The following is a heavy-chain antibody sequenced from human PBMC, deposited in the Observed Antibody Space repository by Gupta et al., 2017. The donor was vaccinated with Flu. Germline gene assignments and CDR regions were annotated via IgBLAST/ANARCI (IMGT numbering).Heavy chain of an antibody. V-gene: IGHV1-2*02. J-gene: IGHJ6*02. D-gene: IGHD2-2*01. CDR1: GNTFTAFY. CDR3: ARGTSVVVPAAIDYYYGMDV. Sequence: QVQLVQSGAEVKKPGASVKVSCKAPGNTFTAFYLHWVRQAPGQGLEWMGWINPNSGGTNYAQKFQGRVTMTRDTSISTAYMELSRLGFDDTAVYYCARGTSVVVPAAIDYYYGMDVWGQGTTVTVSS. CDR2: INPNSGGT.